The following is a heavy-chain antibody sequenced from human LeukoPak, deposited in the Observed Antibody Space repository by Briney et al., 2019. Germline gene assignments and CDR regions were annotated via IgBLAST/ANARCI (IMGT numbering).Heavy chain of an antibody. CDR2: ISSSSSTI. J-gene: IGHJ4*02. D-gene: IGHD3-10*01. CDR3: ARAYGSGSYYKPLDY. CDR1: GFTFSSYS. Sequence: PGGSLRLSCAASGFTFSSYSMNWVRQAPGKGLEWVSYISSSSSTIYYADSVKGRFTISRDNAKNSLYLQMNSLRAEDTAVYYCARAYGSGSYYKPLDYWGQGTLVTVSS. V-gene: IGHV3-48*04.